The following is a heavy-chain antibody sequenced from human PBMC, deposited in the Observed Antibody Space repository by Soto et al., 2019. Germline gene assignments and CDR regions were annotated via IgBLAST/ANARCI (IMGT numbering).Heavy chain of an antibody. CDR3: ARFESSSWFVFDY. CDR1: GYTFIGYY. J-gene: IGHJ4*02. V-gene: IGHV1-2*02. Sequence: ASVKVSCKASGYTFIGYYMHWVRQAPGQGLEWMGWINPNNGGTNYAQNFQGRVTMTRDTSISTAHMEMSRLRSDDTAVYYCARFESSSWFVFDYWGQGTQVTVSS. D-gene: IGHD6-13*01. CDR2: INPNNGGT.